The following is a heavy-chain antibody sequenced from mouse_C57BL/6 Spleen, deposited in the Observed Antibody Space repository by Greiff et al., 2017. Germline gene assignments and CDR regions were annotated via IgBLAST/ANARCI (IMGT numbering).Heavy chain of an antibody. V-gene: IGHV1-52*01. J-gene: IGHJ2*01. CDR1: GYTFTSYW. Sequence: QVQLQQPGAELVRPGSSVKLSCKASGYTFTSYWMHWVKQRPIQGLEWIGNIDPSDSETHYNQKFKDKATLTVDKSSSTAYMQLSSLTSEDSAVYYCARRGLYDYFDYWGQGTTLTVSS. D-gene: IGHD3-3*01. CDR3: ARRGLYDYFDY. CDR2: IDPSDSET.